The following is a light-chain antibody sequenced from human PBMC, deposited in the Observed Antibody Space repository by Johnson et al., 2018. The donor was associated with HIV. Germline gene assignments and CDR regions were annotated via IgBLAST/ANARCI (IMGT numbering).Light chain of an antibody. CDR2: ENH. Sequence: QSILTKPPSVSAAPGQKVTISCSGSSSNIGNNFVSWYQEFPVAAPKLLIYENHKRPSGIPDRFSGSKSGTSATLGITGLQTGDEADYYCGTWDSSLSLFVFGTRTNVTVL. CDR1: SSNIGNNF. J-gene: IGLJ1*01. CDR3: GTWDSSLSLFV. V-gene: IGLV1-51*02.